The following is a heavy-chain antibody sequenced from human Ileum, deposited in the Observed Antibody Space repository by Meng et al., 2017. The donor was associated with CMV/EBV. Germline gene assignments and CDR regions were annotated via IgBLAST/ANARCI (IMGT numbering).Heavy chain of an antibody. CDR3: ARDRRDGWYLPHDF. V-gene: IGHV3-30*04. CDR2: KSPDGGTD. J-gene: IGHJ4*02. Sequence: ASGFTFNNYALHWVRQAPGKGLEWVAVKSPDGGTDYYAASVKGRFTVSRDNSKNTVYLQMNSLWVEDTAVYYCARDRRDGWYLPHDFWGQGTLVTVSS. CDR1: GFTFNNYA. D-gene: IGHD6-19*01.